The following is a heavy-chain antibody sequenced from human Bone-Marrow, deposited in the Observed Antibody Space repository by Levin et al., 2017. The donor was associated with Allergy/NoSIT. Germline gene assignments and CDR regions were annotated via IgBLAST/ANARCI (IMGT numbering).Heavy chain of an antibody. CDR1: GGSISSSSYY. Sequence: NPSETLSLTCTVSGGSISSSSYYWGWIRQPPGKGLEWIGSIYYSGSTYYNPSLKSRVTISVDTSKNQFSLKLSSVTAADTAVYYCARDWGPFTFGGPTGEVRNAFDIWGQGTMVTVSS. D-gene: IGHD3-16*01. CDR2: IYYSGST. V-gene: IGHV4-39*07. CDR3: ARDWGPFTFGGPTGEVRNAFDI. J-gene: IGHJ3*02.